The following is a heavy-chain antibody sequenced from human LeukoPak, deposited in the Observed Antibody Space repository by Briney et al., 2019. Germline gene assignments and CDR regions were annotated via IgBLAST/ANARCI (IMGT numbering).Heavy chain of an antibody. CDR3: ARDIAAAGTTGSFDY. J-gene: IGHJ4*02. CDR1: GFTFNNYW. Sequence: GGSLRLSCAASGFTFNNYWMNWVRHAPGKGLLWVSRISTDGSTAFYADSVKGRFTISRDNAKNTLYLQMNSLTAEDTAVYYCARDIAAAGTTGSFDYWGQGTLVTVSS. V-gene: IGHV3-74*01. CDR2: ISTDGSTA. D-gene: IGHD6-13*01.